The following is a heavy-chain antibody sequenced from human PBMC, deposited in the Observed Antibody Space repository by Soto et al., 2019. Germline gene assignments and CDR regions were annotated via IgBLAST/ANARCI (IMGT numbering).Heavy chain of an antibody. CDR2: ISAYNGNT. V-gene: IGHV1-18*04. D-gene: IGHD2-2*01. J-gene: IGHJ4*02. CDR3: ARVFVVVTAAARDFDY. Sequence: ASVKVSCKASGYTFTSYGISWVRQAPGQGLEGMGWISAYNGNTNYAQKLQGRVTMTTDTSTSTAYMELRSLRSDDTAVYYCARVFVVVTAAARDFDYWGQGTLVTVSS. CDR1: GYTFTSYG.